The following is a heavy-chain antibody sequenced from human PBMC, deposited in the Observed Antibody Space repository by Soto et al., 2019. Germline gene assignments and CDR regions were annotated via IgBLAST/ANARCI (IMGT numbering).Heavy chain of an antibody. CDR3: STWHFDY. CDR2: TYYRSKWYN. J-gene: IGHJ4*02. Sequence: SHPVSLTFASSGDSVSSNSAIWNWIRQSPSRGLEWLGRTYYRSKWYNNYAESVKGRITINPDTSKNQFSLQLNSVTPEDTAVYYCSTWHFDYWGQGTLVTVSS. V-gene: IGHV6-1*01. CDR1: GDSVSSNSAI.